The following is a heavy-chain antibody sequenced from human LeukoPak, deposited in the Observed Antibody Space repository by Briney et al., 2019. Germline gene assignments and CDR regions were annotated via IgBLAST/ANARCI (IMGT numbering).Heavy chain of an antibody. CDR2: IYTSGST. D-gene: IGHD3-10*01. CDR3: ARVSPPTTMVRGVNRNWFDP. CDR1: GGSISSYY. J-gene: IGHJ5*02. Sequence: PSETLSLTCTVSGGSISSYYWSWIRQPAGKGLEWIGRIYTSGSTNYNPSLKSRVTMSVDTSKNQFSLKLNSVTAADTAVYYCARVSPPTTMVRGVNRNWFDPWGQGTLVTVSS. V-gene: IGHV4-4*07.